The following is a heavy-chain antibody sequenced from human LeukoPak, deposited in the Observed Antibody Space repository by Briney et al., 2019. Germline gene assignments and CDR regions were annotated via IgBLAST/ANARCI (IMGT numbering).Heavy chain of an antibody. CDR2: ISSSGRTA. CDR1: GFTFSSYE. J-gene: IGHJ6*04. V-gene: IGHV3-48*03. D-gene: IGHD3-10*02. CDR3: AELGITMIGGV. Sequence: GGSLRLSCVASGFTFSSYEMNWVRQTPGKGLEWVSYISSSGRTAYYADSVRGRFTISRDNAKNSLYLQMNSLRAEDTAVYYCAELGITMIGGVWGKGTTVTISS.